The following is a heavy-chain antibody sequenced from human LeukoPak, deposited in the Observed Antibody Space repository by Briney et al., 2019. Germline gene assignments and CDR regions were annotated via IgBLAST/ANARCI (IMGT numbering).Heavy chain of an antibody. J-gene: IGHJ3*02. Sequence: GESLKISCKGSGSSFTSYWIGWVRQMPGKGLEWMGIIYPGDSDTRYSPSFQGQVTISADKSISTASLQWSSLKASDTAMYYCARLTHYYDSSGSWDAFDIWGQGTMVTVSS. D-gene: IGHD3-22*01. CDR3: ARLTHYYDSSGSWDAFDI. CDR1: GSSFTSYW. V-gene: IGHV5-51*01. CDR2: IYPGDSDT.